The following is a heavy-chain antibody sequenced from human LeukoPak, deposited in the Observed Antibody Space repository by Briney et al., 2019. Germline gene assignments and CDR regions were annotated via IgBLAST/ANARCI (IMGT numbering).Heavy chain of an antibody. Sequence: PSETLSLTCAVYGGSFSGYYWSWIRQPPGKGLEWIGEINHSGSTNYNPSLKSRVTISVDTSKNQFSLKLSSVTAADTAVYYCARGHRGGYNKYYFDYWGQGTLVTVSS. CDR3: ARGHRGGYNKYYFDY. J-gene: IGHJ4*02. D-gene: IGHD5-24*01. V-gene: IGHV4-34*01. CDR1: GGSFSGYY. CDR2: INHSGST.